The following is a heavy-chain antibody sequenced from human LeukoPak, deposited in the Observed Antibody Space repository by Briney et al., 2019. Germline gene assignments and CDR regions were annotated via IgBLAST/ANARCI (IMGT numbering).Heavy chain of an antibody. D-gene: IGHD6-19*01. CDR1: GGSISSGAYY. V-gene: IGHV4-31*03. CDR3: AKAYPSSGWYGYFDY. Sequence: SQTLSLTCTVSGGSISSGAYYWSWIRQHPGKGLEWIGYIYHSGSTYYNPPLKSRLTISVEMSKNQLSLKLSSVTAADTAVYYCAKAYPSSGWYGYFDYWGQGTLVTVSS. CDR2: IYHSGST. J-gene: IGHJ4*02.